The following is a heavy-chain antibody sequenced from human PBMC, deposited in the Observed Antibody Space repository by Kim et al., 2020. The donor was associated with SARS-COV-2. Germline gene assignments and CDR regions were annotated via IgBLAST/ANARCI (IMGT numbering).Heavy chain of an antibody. Sequence: GGSLRLSCAASGFTFSSYAMSWVRQAPGKGLEWVSAISGSGGSTYYADSVKGRFTISRDNSKNTLYLQMNSLRAEDTAVYYCAKDPGGQWLVLASAFDYWGQGTLVTVSS. V-gene: IGHV3-23*01. CDR2: ISGSGGST. CDR1: GFTFSSYA. CDR3: AKDPGGQWLVLASAFDY. D-gene: IGHD6-19*01. J-gene: IGHJ4*02.